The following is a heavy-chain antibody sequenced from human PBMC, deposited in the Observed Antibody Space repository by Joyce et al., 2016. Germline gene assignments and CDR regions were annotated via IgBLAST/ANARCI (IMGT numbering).Heavy chain of an antibody. CDR1: GFTVSNSD. CDR3: ARRRD. Sequence: EVQVVESGGDLIQPGGSLRLSCAVSGFTVSNSDMNWVRQAPGNGLEWVSVLYGGGGTYYADSVKGRFTISRDNSKNTLYLQMNSLRAEDTAVYYCARRRDWGQGTLVIVSS. J-gene: IGHJ1*01. V-gene: IGHV3-53*01. CDR2: LYGGGGT.